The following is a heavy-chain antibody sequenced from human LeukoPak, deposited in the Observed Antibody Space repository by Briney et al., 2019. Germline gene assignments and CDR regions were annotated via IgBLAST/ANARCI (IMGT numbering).Heavy chain of an antibody. CDR1: GFTFDDYG. D-gene: IGHD6-13*01. Sequence: PGGSLRVSCPASGFTFDDYGMSWVGQAPGKGLEGVAGINWKGGSKDYAESVKGRFTIYRDNAKNSLYLQMNSLKPDDTAVYYCARAPPPNLSAWYASHMDVWGKGTTVAVSS. V-gene: IGHV3-20*04. CDR3: ARAPPPNLSAWYASHMDV. J-gene: IGHJ6*03. CDR2: INWKGGSK.